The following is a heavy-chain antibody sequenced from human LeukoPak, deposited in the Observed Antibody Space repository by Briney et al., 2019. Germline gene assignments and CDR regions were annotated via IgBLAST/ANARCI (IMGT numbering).Heavy chain of an antibody. D-gene: IGHD2-2*01. Sequence: GGSLRLSCAASGFTFSSYSMTWVRQAPGKGLEWVSYISSSSSTIYYADSVKGRFTISRDNAKNSLYLQMNSLRAEDTAVYYCASRYCSSTSCPYGMDVWGQGTTVTVSS. J-gene: IGHJ6*02. CDR2: ISSSSSTI. V-gene: IGHV3-48*01. CDR3: ASRYCSSTSCPYGMDV. CDR1: GFTFSSYS.